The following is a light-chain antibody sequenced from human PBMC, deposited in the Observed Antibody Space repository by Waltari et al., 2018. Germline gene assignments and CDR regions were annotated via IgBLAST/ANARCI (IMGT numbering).Light chain of an antibody. V-gene: IGKV3-20*01. CDR1: QNIGTY. CDR2: AAS. J-gene: IGKJ1*01. Sequence: LTQSPGTLSLSPGERATLSCRASQNIGTYLVWYQQKPGQPPRSLMYAASRSATGVPDRFSGSGSGTDFSLTISRLEPEDFAVYYCQNHERLPATFGQGTRVEIK. CDR3: QNHERLPAT.